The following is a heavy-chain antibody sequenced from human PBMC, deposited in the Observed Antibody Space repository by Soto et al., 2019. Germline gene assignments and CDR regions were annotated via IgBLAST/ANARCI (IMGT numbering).Heavy chain of an antibody. CDR1: GFTFSSYS. CDR2: ISSSSTI. V-gene: IGHV3-48*01. J-gene: IGHJ3*02. D-gene: IGHD2-21*01. CDR3: ARDLENCGGECSSAFDI. Sequence: PGGSLRLSCAASGFTFSSYSMNWVRQAPGKGLEWVSYISSSSTIYYADSVKGRFTISRDNAKKTLYLQMNSLTAADTAVYYCARDLENCGGECSSAFDIWGQGTMVTVSS.